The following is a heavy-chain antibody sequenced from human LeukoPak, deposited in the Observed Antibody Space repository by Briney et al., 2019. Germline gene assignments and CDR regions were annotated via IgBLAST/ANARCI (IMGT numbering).Heavy chain of an antibody. D-gene: IGHD1-26*01. CDR3: ASQWGSGNYGMDV. Sequence: SQTLSLTCTVSGGSISSGGYYWSWIRQHPGKGLEWIGYIYYSGSTYYNPSLKSRVTISVDTSKNQFSLKLNSVTAADTAVYYCASQWGSGNYGMDVWGKGTTVTVSS. CDR1: GGSISSGGYY. CDR2: IYYSGST. J-gene: IGHJ6*04. V-gene: IGHV4-31*03.